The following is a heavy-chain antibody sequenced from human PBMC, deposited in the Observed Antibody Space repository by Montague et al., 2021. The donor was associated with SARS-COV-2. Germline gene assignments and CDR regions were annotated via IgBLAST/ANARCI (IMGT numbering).Heavy chain of an antibody. CDR3: ARAQNTCFIANCVNYFEV. D-gene: IGHD1-1*01. CDR2: VHYTGST. CDR1: GDSISSYY. J-gene: IGHJ4*02. V-gene: IGHV4-59*01. Sequence: SETLSLTCEVSGDSISSYYWSWIRQSPGKGLEWIGYVHYTGSTKYTPSLKTRVTLSLDTPKNHCSLKLRSVTAADTAIYYCARAQNTCFIANCVNYFEVWGLGALVTVSS.